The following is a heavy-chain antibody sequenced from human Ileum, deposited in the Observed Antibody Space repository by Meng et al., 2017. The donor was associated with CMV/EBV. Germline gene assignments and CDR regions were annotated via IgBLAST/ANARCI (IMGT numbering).Heavy chain of an antibody. V-gene: IGHV3-30*02. Sequence: GESLKISCAASGFTVSRYGIHWLRHTPGKGLEWVAFIQYDEISKYYGDSVKGRFSISRDTSKNTVHLQMNSLRVDDTAVYYCAGDFWVGDSLWPLGYWGRGTLVTVSS. CDR3: AGDFWVGDSLWPLGY. D-gene: IGHD2-21*01. CDR2: IQYDEISK. CDR1: GFTVSRYG. J-gene: IGHJ4*02.